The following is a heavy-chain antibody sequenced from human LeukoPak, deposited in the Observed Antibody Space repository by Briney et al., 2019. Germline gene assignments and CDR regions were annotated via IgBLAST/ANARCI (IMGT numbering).Heavy chain of an antibody. V-gene: IGHV1-18*01. J-gene: IGHJ4*02. CDR3: ARERLQMVPDY. CDR2: ISAYNGNT. D-gene: IGHD5-24*01. CDR1: GGTFSSYA. Sequence: ASVKVSCKASGGTFSSYAISWVRQAPGQGLEWMGWISAYNGNTNYAQKLQGRVTMTTDTSTSTAYMELRSLRSDDTAVYYCARERLQMVPDYWGQGTLVTVSS.